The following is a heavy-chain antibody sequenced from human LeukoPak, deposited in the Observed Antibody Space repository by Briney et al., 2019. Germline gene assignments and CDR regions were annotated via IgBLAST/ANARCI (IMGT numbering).Heavy chain of an antibody. CDR3: ARDQGIAAAGTFDY. J-gene: IGHJ4*02. CDR1: GGSISSYY. D-gene: IGHD6-13*01. V-gene: IGHV4-4*07. Sequence: SETLSLTCTVSGGSISSYYWRWIRPPAGKGLEWTGRIYTSGSTNYNPSLKSRVTMSVDTSKNQFSLKLSSVTAADTAVYYCARDQGIAAAGTFDYWGQGILVTVSS. CDR2: IYTSGST.